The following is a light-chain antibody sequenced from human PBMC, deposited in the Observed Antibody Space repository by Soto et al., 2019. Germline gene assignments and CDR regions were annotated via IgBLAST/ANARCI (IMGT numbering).Light chain of an antibody. Sequence: EIVLTQSPGTLSLSPGERATLSCRASQSISRNYLAWYQQKPGQAPRLLIYGASSRATGIPDRFSGSGSGTDFTLTISRLEPEDSAIYYCQQYGSWTFGQGTKGEIK. CDR2: GAS. CDR1: QSISRNY. J-gene: IGKJ1*01. CDR3: QQYGSWT. V-gene: IGKV3-20*01.